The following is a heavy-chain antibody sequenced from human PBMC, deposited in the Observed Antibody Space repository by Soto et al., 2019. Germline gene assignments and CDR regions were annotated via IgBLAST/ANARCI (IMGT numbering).Heavy chain of an antibody. CDR2: FHNSGST. CDR3: AREGDNAGGY. D-gene: IGHD2-8*02. J-gene: IGHJ4*02. Sequence: AETLSLTCTVSGGSVSSGYYHWSWFRQPPGKGLEYIGYFHNSGSTNYNPSLKSRVTISQDTSKNQVSLKLNSVTAADTAVYYCAREGDNAGGYWGQGVLVTVSS. CDR1: GGSVSSGYYH. V-gene: IGHV4-61*01.